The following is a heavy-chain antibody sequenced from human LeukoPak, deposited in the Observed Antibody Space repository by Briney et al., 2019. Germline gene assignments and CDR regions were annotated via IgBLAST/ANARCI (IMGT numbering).Heavy chain of an antibody. V-gene: IGHV3-23*01. Sequence: GASLRLSCAASGFTFSSYAMSWVRQAPGKGLEWVSAISGSGGCTYYEDSVKGRFTISRDNSKNTLFLQMNSLRAEDTAVYYCAKGRYYYDSSDAFDIWGQGTMVTVSS. D-gene: IGHD3-22*01. CDR3: AKGRYYYDSSDAFDI. CDR2: ISGSGGCT. CDR1: GFTFSSYA. J-gene: IGHJ3*02.